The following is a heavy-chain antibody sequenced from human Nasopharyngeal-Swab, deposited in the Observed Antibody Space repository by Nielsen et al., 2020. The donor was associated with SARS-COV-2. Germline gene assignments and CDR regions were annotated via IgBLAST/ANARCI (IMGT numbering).Heavy chain of an antibody. D-gene: IGHD3-16*01. CDR2: INGEESRT. CDR1: GFPLNNYW. CDR3: ARDPHGVRGAMQDAFDL. J-gene: IGHJ3*01. V-gene: IGHV3-74*01. Sequence: GGSLKISCAVSGFPLNNYWMHWVRQAPGKGLVWVSRINGEESRTSYADSVKGRFTISRDNAKNTLYLQMNSLRADDAAMYYCARDPHGVRGAMQDAFDLWGQGTMVTVSS.